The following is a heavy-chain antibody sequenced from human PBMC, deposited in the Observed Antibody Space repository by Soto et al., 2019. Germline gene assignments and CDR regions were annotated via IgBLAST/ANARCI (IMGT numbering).Heavy chain of an antibody. CDR2: IYHTGTT. V-gene: IGHV4-61*08. CDR3: ARDRAYCTSTRCYWNYDF. CDR1: GGSVSSEGFY. J-gene: IGHJ4*02. Sequence: PSETLSVTCAVSGGSVSSEGFYWSWVRQPPGKGLEWIGYIYHTGTTNYNPSLESRVTLSIDTSKNQFSLKVNSVTAADTAVYFCARDRAYCTSTRCYWNYDFWGQGTLVTSPQ. D-gene: IGHD2-2*01.